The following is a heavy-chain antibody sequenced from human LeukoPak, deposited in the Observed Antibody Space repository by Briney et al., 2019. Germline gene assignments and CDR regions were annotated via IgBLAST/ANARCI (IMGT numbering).Heavy chain of an antibody. CDR2: IYYSGST. Sequence: SETLSLTCTVSGGSISNSNYYWGWIRQPPGKGLEWIGSIYYSGSTYYNPSLKSRVTISVDTSKNQFSLKLSSVTAADTAVYYCASDHPDRYYYYGMDVWGQGTTVTVSS. V-gene: IGHV4-39*07. CDR3: ASDHPDRYYYYGMDV. CDR1: GGSISNSNYY. J-gene: IGHJ6*02.